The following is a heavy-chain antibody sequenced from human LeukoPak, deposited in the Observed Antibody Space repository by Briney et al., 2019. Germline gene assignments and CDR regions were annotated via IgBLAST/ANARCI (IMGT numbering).Heavy chain of an antibody. CDR3: ARDQEGFDY. V-gene: IGHV1-46*01. J-gene: IGHJ4*02. CDR2: IYPRDGST. Sequence: ASVKVSCKASGYSFTNNYIHWVRQAPGQGLEWMGMIYPRDGSTSYAQRFQDRVTVTRDTSTSTVNMELSGLRAEDTALYYCARDQEGFDYWGQGTLVTVSS. CDR1: GYSFTNNY.